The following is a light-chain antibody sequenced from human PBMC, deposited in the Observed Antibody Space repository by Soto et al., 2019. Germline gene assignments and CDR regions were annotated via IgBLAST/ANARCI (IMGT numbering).Light chain of an antibody. V-gene: IGKV3-20*01. CDR1: LSVTSNF. J-gene: IGKJ1*01. Sequence: EIVLTQSPGTLSLSPGERATLSCRASLSVTSNFLAWYQQKPGQAPRLLLYDASNRATGTPDRFSGSGSGTDFSLTISRLEPEDFAVYYCQQYGSSVWTFGQGTKVEI. CDR2: DAS. CDR3: QQYGSSVWT.